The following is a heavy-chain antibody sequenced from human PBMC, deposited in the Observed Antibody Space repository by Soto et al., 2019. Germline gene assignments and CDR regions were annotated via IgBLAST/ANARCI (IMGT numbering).Heavy chain of an antibody. Sequence: SETLSLTCAVSGYSISSGYYWGWIRQPPGKGLEWIGSIYHSGSTYYNPSLKSRVTISVDTSKNQFSLKLSSVTAADTAVYYCASEEDYGMDVWGQGTTVTVSS. J-gene: IGHJ6*02. CDR1: GYSISSGYY. V-gene: IGHV4-38-2*01. CDR2: IYHSGST. CDR3: ASEEDYGMDV.